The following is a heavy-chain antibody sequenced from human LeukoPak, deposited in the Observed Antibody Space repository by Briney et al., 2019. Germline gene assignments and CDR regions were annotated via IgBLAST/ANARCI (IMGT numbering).Heavy chain of an antibody. D-gene: IGHD3-10*01. J-gene: IGHJ4*02. CDR2: INHSGST. V-gene: IGHV4-34*01. Sequence: SETLSLTCAVYGGSFSGYYWSWIRQPPGKGLEWIGEINHSGSTNYNPSLKSRVTISVDTSKNQFSLKLSSATAADTAVYYCARRRYYGSGSYYSDYWGQGTLVTVSS. CDR1: GGSFSGYY. CDR3: ARRRYYGSGSYYSDY.